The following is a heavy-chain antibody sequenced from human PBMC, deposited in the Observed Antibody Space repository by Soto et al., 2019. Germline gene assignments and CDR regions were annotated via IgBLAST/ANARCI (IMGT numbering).Heavy chain of an antibody. J-gene: IGHJ5*02. V-gene: IGHV3-23*01. CDR2: ISHSGSST. CDR1: GVTFSNYA. D-gene: IGHD3-10*01. CDR3: AKGSWVHHGSEGGNWLDP. Sequence: EVQFLESGGGLVQPGGSLRLSCAASGVTFSNYAMNWVRQAPGKGLEWVSGISHSGSSTYYADSVKGRFTISRDNSKNRLFLKTNSLTAEDTAVYYCAKGSWVHHGSEGGNWLDPWGQGTLVTVSS.